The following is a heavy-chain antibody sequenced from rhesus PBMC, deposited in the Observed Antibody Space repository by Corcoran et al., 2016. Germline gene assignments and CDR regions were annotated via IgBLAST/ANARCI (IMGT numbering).Heavy chain of an antibody. D-gene: IGHD1-20*01. CDR3: ARAYRWNTPPGGYFEF. V-gene: IGHV4-122*02. CDR2: ITYIGST. J-gene: IGHJ1*01. Sequence: QVQLQESGPGVVKPSETLSLTCAVSVGSISDSYRCSWIRQPSGKGLELIGYITYIGSTSYNPALKSRVTISRDTFKNQFSLKLSSVTAADTAVYYCARAYRWNTPPGGYFEFWGQGALVTVSS. CDR1: VGSISDSYR.